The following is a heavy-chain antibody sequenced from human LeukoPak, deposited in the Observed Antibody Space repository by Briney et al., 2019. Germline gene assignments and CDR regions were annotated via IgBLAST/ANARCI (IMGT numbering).Heavy chain of an antibody. CDR3: AREVGNVDTAISDY. J-gene: IGHJ4*02. CDR2: IKQDGSEK. Sequence: GGSLRLSCEASGFTFEEYVVTWVRQAPGKGLEWVANIKQDGSEKYYVDSVKGRFTISRDNAKNSLYLQMNSLGAEDTAVYYCAREVGNVDTAISDYWGQGTLVTVSS. V-gene: IGHV3-7*01. D-gene: IGHD5-18*01. CDR1: GFTFEEYV.